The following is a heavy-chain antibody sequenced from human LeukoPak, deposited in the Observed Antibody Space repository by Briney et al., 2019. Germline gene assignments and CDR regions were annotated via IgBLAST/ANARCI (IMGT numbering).Heavy chain of an antibody. J-gene: IGHJ4*02. Sequence: GGSLRLSCAASGFTFSSYSMNWVRQAPGKGLEWVSYISSSSSTIYYADSVKGRFTISRDNAQNSLYLQMNSLRAEDTAVYYCARRYSSGRSAVDYWGQGTLVTVSS. D-gene: IGHD6-19*01. V-gene: IGHV3-48*04. CDR3: ARRYSSGRSAVDY. CDR2: ISSSSSTI. CDR1: GFTFSSYS.